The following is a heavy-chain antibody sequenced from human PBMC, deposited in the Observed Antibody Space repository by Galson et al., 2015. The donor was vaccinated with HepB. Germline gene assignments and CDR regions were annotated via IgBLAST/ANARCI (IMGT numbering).Heavy chain of an antibody. V-gene: IGHV3-53*01. J-gene: IGHJ6*03. CDR3: ARSLRYYFYYMDV. CDR1: GFTVSSAY. CDR2: IYSGCTT. Sequence: SLRLSCAASGFTVSSAYMSWVRQAPGKGLEWVSIIYSGCTTYYTDSVKGRFTISRDNSGNTLYLQMNSLRAEDTAVYYCARSLRYYFYYMDVWGKGTTVNVSS. D-gene: IGHD5/OR15-5a*01.